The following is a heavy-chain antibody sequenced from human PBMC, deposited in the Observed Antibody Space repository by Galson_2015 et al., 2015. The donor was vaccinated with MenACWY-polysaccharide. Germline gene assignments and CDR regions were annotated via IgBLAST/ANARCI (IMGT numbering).Heavy chain of an antibody. CDR3: AREAAAAGNP. J-gene: IGHJ5*02. CDR2: IYASGDT. Sequence: TLSLTCTVSGESISTSTYFWSWIRQPAGKGLEYIGRIYASGDTNYNPSLESRVTISVDTSKNQFSLEVRSVSATDTAVYFCAREAAAAGNPWGQGTLVTVSS. V-gene: IGHV4-61*02. D-gene: IGHD6-13*01. CDR1: GESISTSTYF.